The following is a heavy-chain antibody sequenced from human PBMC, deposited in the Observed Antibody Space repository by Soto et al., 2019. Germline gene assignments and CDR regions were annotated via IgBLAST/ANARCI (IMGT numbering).Heavy chain of an antibody. D-gene: IGHD6-19*01. V-gene: IGHV1-18*04. Sequence: GASVHVSCKASGYTITSYGISWVRHAPGQGLEWMGWISAYNGNTNYAQKLQGRVTMTTDTSTSTAYMELRSLRSDDTAVYYCARRDSSGWYCIDYWGQGTLVTVSA. J-gene: IGHJ4*02. CDR1: GYTITSYG. CDR2: ISAYNGNT. CDR3: ARRDSSGWYCIDY.